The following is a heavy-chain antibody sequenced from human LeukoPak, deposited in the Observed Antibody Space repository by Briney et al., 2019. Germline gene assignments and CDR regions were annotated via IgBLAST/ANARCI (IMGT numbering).Heavy chain of an antibody. CDR1: GFIFSNYG. V-gene: IGHV3-33*06. J-gene: IGHJ3*02. CDR2: IWSDGSNQ. CDR3: AKDTYYYDSSGYYGDAFDI. Sequence: GGSLRLSCAASGFIFSNYGMHWVRQAPGKGLEWVAAIWSDGSNQYYADSVKGRFTISRDNSKNTLYLQMNSLRAEDTAVYYCAKDTYYYDSSGYYGDAFDIWGQGTMVTVSS. D-gene: IGHD3-22*01.